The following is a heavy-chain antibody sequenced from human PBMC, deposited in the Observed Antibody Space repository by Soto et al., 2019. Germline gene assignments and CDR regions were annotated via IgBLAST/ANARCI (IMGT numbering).Heavy chain of an antibody. V-gene: IGHV3-23*01. Sequence: EVQLLESGGGLVQPGGSLRLSCAASGFTFDNYAMSWVRQAPGKGLEWVSGIGGSGVTTYYANYVKGRLTISRDNSKNTLYLQMNSLRAEDTAVYYCAKDRLRSPCPWFDPWGQGTLVTVSS. CDR1: GFTFDNYA. CDR3: AKDRLRSPCPWFDP. J-gene: IGHJ5*02. D-gene: IGHD2-2*01. CDR2: IGGSGVTT.